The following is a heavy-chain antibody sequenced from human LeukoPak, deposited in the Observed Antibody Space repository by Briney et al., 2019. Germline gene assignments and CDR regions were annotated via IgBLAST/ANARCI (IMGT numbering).Heavy chain of an antibody. J-gene: IGHJ6*02. Sequence: GASVKVSCKVSGYTLTELSMHWVRQAPGKGLEWMGGFDPEDGETIYAQKFQGRVTMTEDTSTDTAYMELSSLRSEDTAVYYCATDPPPGTGTNYYYYGMDVWGQGTTVTVSS. CDR3: ATDPPPGTGTNYYYYGMDV. D-gene: IGHD1-1*01. CDR1: GYTLTELS. CDR2: FDPEDGET. V-gene: IGHV1-24*01.